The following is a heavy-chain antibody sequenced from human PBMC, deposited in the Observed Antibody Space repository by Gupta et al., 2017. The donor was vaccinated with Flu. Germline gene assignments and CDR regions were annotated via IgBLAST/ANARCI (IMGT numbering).Heavy chain of an antibody. CDR2: ISSSSSYI. Sequence: EVQLVESGGGLVKPGGSLRLSCAASGFTFSSYSMNWVRQDPGKGLEWVSSISSSSSYIYYADSVKGRFTISRDNAKNSLYLQMNSLRAEDTAVYYCAQGAGTTFNWFDPWGQGTLVTVSS. CDR3: AQGAGTTFNWFDP. J-gene: IGHJ5*02. V-gene: IGHV3-21*01. CDR1: GFTFSSYS. D-gene: IGHD1-7*01.